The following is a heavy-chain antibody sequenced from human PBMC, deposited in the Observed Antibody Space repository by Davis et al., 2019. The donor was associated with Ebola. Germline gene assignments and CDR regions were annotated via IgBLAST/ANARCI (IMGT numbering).Heavy chain of an antibody. CDR1: GFTFSSYS. D-gene: IGHD3-22*01. V-gene: IGHV4-34*01. CDR3: AREGPRFDSSGYYYGMDV. Sequence: ESLKISCAASGFTFSSYSMNWVRQAPGKGLEWIGEINHSGSTNYNPSLKSRVTISVDTSKNQFSLKLSSVTAADTAVYYCAREGPRFDSSGYYYGMDVWGQGTTVTVSS. CDR2: INHSGST. J-gene: IGHJ6*02.